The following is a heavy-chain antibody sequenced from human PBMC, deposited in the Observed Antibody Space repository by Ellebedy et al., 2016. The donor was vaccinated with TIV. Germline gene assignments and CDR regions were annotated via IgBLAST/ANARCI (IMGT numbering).Heavy chain of an antibody. J-gene: IGHJ4*02. CDR2: IKQDGSEK. D-gene: IGHD3-22*01. CDR3: ARVLSSGYYLEHFDY. V-gene: IGHV3-7*03. Sequence: GESLKISCAASGFTFSGYWMSWVRQAPGKGLEWVANIKQDGSEKYYVDSVKGRFTISRDNAKNSLYLQMNSLRAEDTALYYCARVLSSGYYLEHFDYWGQGTLVTVSS. CDR1: GFTFSGYW.